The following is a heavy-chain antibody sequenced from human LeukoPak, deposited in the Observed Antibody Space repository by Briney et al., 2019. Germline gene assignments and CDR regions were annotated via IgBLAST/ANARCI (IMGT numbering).Heavy chain of an antibody. CDR1: GGSFSGYY. CDR3: ARDLGFGYFDY. V-gene: IGHV4-34*01. CDR2: INHSGST. J-gene: IGHJ4*02. Sequence: SETLSLTCAVYGGSFSGYYWSWIRQPPGKGLERIGEINHSGSTNYNPSLKSRVTISVDTSKNQFSLKLSSVTAADTAVYYCARDLGFGYFDYWGQGTLVTVSS. D-gene: IGHD3-16*01.